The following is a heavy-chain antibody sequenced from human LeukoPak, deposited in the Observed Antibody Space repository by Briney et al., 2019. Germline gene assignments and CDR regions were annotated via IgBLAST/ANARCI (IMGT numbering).Heavy chain of an antibody. Sequence: ASVKVSCKASGYTFTSYGISWVRQAPGQGLEWMEWISAYNGNPNYAQKLQGRVTITTDTSTRTAYMELRSLRSDDTAVYYCARDRRLLWFGPPYYYYGMDVWGKGTTVTVSS. V-gene: IGHV1-18*04. CDR2: ISAYNGNP. D-gene: IGHD3-10*01. CDR3: ARDRRLLWFGPPYYYYGMDV. J-gene: IGHJ6*04. CDR1: GYTFTSYG.